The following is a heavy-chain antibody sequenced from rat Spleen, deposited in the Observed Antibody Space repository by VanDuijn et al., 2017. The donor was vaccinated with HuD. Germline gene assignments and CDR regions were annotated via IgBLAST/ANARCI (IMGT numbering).Heavy chain of an antibody. Sequence: EVQLVESGGDLVQPGRSLKLSCAASGLTFRNYDMAWVRQAPTMGLEWVTSISPSGGATYYRDSVKGRFTVSRDNAKNTLYLQLDSLRSEDTATYYCVRQDTSGYSNWFAYWGQGVMVTVSS. CDR2: ISPSGGAT. CDR1: GLTFRNYD. V-gene: IGHV5S13*01. J-gene: IGHJ2*01. CDR3: VRQDTSGYSNWFAY. D-gene: IGHD4-3*01.